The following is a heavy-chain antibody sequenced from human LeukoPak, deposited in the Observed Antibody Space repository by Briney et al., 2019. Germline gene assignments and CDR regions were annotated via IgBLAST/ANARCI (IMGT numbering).Heavy chain of an antibody. CDR1: GYTFTSYA. Sequence: ASVKVSCKASGYTFTSYAMHWVRQAPGQRLEWMGWINAGNGNTKYSQKFQGRVTITRDTSASTAYMELSSLRSEDTAVYYCARFDWLTYYFDYWGQGTLVTVSS. D-gene: IGHD3-9*01. CDR3: ARFDWLTYYFDY. V-gene: IGHV1-3*01. CDR2: INAGNGNT. J-gene: IGHJ4*02.